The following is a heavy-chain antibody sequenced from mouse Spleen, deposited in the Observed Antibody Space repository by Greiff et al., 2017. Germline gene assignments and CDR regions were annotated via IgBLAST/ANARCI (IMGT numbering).Heavy chain of an antibody. V-gene: IGHV3-6*02. Sequence: VQLKESGPGLVKPSQSLSLTCSVTGYSITSGYYWNWIRQFPGNKLEWMGYISYDGSNNYNPSLKNRISITRDTSKNQFFLKLNSVTTEDTATYYCAREGGVFDYWGQGTTLTVSS. CDR1: GYSITSGYY. CDR3: AREGGVFDY. CDR2: ISYDGSN. J-gene: IGHJ2*01.